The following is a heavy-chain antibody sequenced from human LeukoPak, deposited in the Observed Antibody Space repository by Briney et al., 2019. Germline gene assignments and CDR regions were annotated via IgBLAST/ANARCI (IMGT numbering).Heavy chain of an antibody. J-gene: IGHJ3*02. V-gene: IGHV3-48*01. CDR2: ISSSSSTI. CDR1: GFTFSSYS. CDR3: AKGFGSGIYAFDI. Sequence: GGSLRLSCAASGFTFSSYSMNWVRQAPGKGLEWVSYISSSSSTIYYADSVKGRFTISRDNAKNTLYLQMNSLRAEDTAMYYCAKGFGSGIYAFDIWGQGTMVTVSS. D-gene: IGHD3-10*01.